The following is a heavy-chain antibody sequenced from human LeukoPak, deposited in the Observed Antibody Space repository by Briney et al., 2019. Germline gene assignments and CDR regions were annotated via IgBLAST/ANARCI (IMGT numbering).Heavy chain of an antibody. CDR3: ASRTTVTDADGFDI. Sequence: GGSLRLSCAASEFTFSAYWMHWVRQVPGKGLECVSLILSGGITYNTDYVKDRFTISRDNSKNTVYLQMNSLRAEDTAVYYCASRTTVTDADGFDIWGQGTMVTVS. J-gene: IGHJ3*02. D-gene: IGHD4-17*01. V-gene: IGHV3-66*01. CDR2: ILSGGIT. CDR1: EFTFSAYW.